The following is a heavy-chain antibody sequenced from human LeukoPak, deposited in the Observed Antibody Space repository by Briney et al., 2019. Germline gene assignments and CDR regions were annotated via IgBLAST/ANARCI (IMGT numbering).Heavy chain of an antibody. V-gene: IGHV4-39*01. CDR2: IYYSGST. Sequence: SETLSLTCTVSGGSISSSTSYWGWIRQPPGKGLEWIGSIYYSGSTSYNPSLKSRVTISVYTSKKQFSLKLDSVTAADTAVYYCARNASDSGTSYFDYWGQGTLVTVSS. CDR3: ARNASDSGTSYFDY. D-gene: IGHD1-26*01. CDR1: GGSISSSTSY. J-gene: IGHJ4*02.